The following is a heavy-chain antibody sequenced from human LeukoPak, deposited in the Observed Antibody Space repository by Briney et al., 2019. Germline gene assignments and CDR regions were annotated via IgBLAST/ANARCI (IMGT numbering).Heavy chain of an antibody. Sequence: SETLSLTCAVYGGSFSGYYWSWIRQSPGKGLEWIGEINHIGRTNYNPSLKSRVTISVDTSKNQFSLKLTSVTAADTAVYYCAKHEYGDLKDFDYWGQGTLVTVSS. CDR3: AKHEYGDLKDFDY. J-gene: IGHJ4*02. V-gene: IGHV4-34*01. CDR2: INHIGRT. CDR1: GGSFSGYY. D-gene: IGHD4-17*01.